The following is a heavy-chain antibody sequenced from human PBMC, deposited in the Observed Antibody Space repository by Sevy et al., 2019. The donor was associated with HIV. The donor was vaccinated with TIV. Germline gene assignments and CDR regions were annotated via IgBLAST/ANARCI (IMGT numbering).Heavy chain of an antibody. Sequence: GGSLRLSCAASGFTVTNYVIHWVRQAPGEGLQWVALISVDGTNKQYADSVKGRFTISRDDPKNTVYVEMTSLTVEDTALYYCVRETGGSGSAGFFGDWGQGTLVTVSS. J-gene: IGHJ4*02. CDR2: ISVDGTNK. CDR1: GFTVTNYV. V-gene: IGHV3-30*03. CDR3: VRETGGSGSAGFFGD. D-gene: IGHD3-22*01.